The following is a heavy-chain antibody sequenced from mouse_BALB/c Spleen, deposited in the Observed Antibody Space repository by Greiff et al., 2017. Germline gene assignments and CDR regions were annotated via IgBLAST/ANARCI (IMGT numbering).Heavy chain of an antibody. CDR1: GFTFSSFG. V-gene: IGHV5-17*02. CDR3: AGRIGYYEYYYAMDY. Sequence: EVQLVESGGGLVQPGGSRKLSCAASGFTFSSFGMHWVRQAPEKGLEWVAYISSGSSTIYYADTVKGRITISRDNPKNTLFLQMTSLRSEDTAMYYCAGRIGYYEYYYAMDYWGQGTSGTVSS. D-gene: IGHD2-3*01. J-gene: IGHJ4*01. CDR2: ISSGSSTI.